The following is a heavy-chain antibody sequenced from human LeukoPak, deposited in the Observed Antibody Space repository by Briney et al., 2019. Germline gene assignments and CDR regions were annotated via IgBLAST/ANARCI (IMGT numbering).Heavy chain of an antibody. J-gene: IGHJ4*02. Sequence: GGSLRLSCAASAFTFSNYAMHWVRQAPGKGLEWVALISYDGSNKYYADSVKGRFTISRDNAKNSLYLQMNSLRAEDTAVYYCARDRIDTSYYLDYWGQGALVIVSS. V-gene: IGHV3-30*04. D-gene: IGHD3-9*01. CDR1: AFTFSNYA. CDR2: ISYDGSNK. CDR3: ARDRIDTSYYLDY.